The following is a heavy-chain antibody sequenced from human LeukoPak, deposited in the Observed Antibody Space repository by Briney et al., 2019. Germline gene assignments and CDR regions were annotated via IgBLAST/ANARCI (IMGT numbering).Heavy chain of an antibody. Sequence: GGSLRLSCAASGFTFSSYSMNWVRQAPGKGPEWVSSISSSSSYIYYADSVKGRFTISRDNAKNSLYLQINRLRAEDTAVYYCAREPRSRWLDYWGQGTLVTVSS. D-gene: IGHD5-24*01. CDR2: ISSSSSYI. CDR1: GFTFSSYS. V-gene: IGHV3-21*01. CDR3: AREPRSRWLDY. J-gene: IGHJ4*02.